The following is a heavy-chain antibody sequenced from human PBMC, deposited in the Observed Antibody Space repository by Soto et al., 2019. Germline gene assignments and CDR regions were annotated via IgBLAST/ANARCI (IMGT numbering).Heavy chain of an antibody. D-gene: IGHD4-4*01. CDR3: ARGLGTTSTVTTGY. CDR1: GFTFSSYW. CDR2: INSDGTTT. V-gene: IGHV3-74*01. J-gene: IGHJ4*02. Sequence: EVHLVESGGGLVQPGGSLRLSCAASGFTFSSYWMHWVRQVPGKGLVWVSHINSDGTTTNYADSVKGRFTISRDNGKNTLYLQMNSLRVEDTAVYYRARGLGTTSTVTTGYWGQGTLVTVSS.